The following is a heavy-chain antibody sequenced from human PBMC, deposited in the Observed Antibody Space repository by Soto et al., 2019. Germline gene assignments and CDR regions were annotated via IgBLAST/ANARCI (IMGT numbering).Heavy chain of an antibody. V-gene: IGHV3-30*18. CDR3: AKNFPFGMGNYYYGMDV. Sequence: GGSLRLSCAASGFTFSSYGMHWVRQAPGKGLEWVAVISYDGSNKYYADSVKGRFTISRDNSKNTLYLQMNSLRAEDTAVYYCAKNFPFGMGNYYYGMDVWGQGTTVTVSS. CDR1: GFTFSSYG. CDR2: ISYDGSNK. D-gene: IGHD3-16*01. J-gene: IGHJ6*02.